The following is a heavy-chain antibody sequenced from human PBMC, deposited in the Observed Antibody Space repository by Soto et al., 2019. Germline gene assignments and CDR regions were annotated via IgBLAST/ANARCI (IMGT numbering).Heavy chain of an antibody. J-gene: IGHJ4*02. CDR2: ISDSGIHT. D-gene: IGHD3-10*01. Sequence: GGSLRLSCVASGFTFSGHAMSWVRQAPGKGLELVSSISDSGIHTYYPDSVKGRFTISRDNSKNTLYLQMNSLRAEDTALYYCANGGEWAFNFDYWGQGTLVTVSS. CDR3: ANGGEWAFNFDY. V-gene: IGHV3-23*01. CDR1: GFTFSGHA.